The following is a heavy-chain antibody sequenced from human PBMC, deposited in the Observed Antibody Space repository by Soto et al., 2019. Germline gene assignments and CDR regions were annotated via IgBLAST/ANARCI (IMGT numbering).Heavy chain of an antibody. J-gene: IGHJ4*01. CDR3: ARLLTY. CDR1: GVSRLTTSFY. D-gene: IGHD2-8*01. CDR2: VDSSGST. V-gene: IGHV4-39*01. Sequence: SETQYLTCSVSGGNVSGVSRLTTSFYWGWIRQPPGKGLQWVGSVDSSGSTYYNPSLKSRVTISVDTSKNQFFLKLTSVTAADTAVYYCARLLTYWGHGILVTVSS.